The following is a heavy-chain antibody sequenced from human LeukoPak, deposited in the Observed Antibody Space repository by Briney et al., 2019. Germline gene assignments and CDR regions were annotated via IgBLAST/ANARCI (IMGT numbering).Heavy chain of an antibody. CDR3: ARAQTMAAAGTGPGDF. V-gene: IGHV1-2*02. CDR2: INPSSGGT. D-gene: IGHD6-13*01. J-gene: IGHJ4*02. Sequence: ASVKVSYKSSGYTFTGYYMHWVRQAPGQGLEWMGWINPSSGGTNYAQKFQGRVTVTRDTSISTAYMELSSLRSDDTAVYSCARAQTMAAAGTGPGDFWGQGTLVTVSS. CDR1: GYTFTGYY.